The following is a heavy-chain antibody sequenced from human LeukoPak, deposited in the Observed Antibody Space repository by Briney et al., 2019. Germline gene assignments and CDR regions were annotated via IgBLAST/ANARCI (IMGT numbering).Heavy chain of an antibody. D-gene: IGHD4-11*01. Sequence: SVKVSCKASGGTFSSYAISWVRQAPGQGLEWMGGIIPIFGTANYAQKFQGRVTITADESTSTAYMELSSLRSEDTAVYYCARADYRMDYYYYGMDVWGQGTTGTVSS. CDR1: GGTFSSYA. CDR3: ARADYRMDYYYYGMDV. J-gene: IGHJ6*02. V-gene: IGHV1-69*13. CDR2: IIPIFGTA.